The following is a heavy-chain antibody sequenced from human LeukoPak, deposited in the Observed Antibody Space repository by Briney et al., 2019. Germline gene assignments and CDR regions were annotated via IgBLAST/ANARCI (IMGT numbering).Heavy chain of an antibody. Sequence: GGSLRLSCAASGFTFISYAMSWVRQAPGKGLEWVAFIRYDGSNKYYADSVKGRFTLSRDNSKNTLYLQMNKLTARGKAVYLCAKASVVPAAMRVRAFDYCGQGTLFSVSS. V-gene: IGHV3-30*02. CDR3: AKASVVPAAMRVRAFDY. CDR2: IRYDGSNK. CDR1: GFTFISYA. D-gene: IGHD2-2*01. J-gene: IGHJ4*02.